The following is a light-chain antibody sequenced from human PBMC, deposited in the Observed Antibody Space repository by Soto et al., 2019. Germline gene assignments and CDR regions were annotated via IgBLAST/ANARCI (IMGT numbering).Light chain of an antibody. CDR1: QSVTSSY. J-gene: IGKJ1*01. CDR2: GAS. Sequence: EIVLTQSPGTLSLSPGERATLSCRASQSVTSSYLAWYQQKPGQAPGLLIYGASSRATGIPDRFSGSGSGTDLTLTISRLEPEDFAVYYCQRYGSSPRPFGQGTKVEI. V-gene: IGKV3-20*01. CDR3: QRYGSSPRP.